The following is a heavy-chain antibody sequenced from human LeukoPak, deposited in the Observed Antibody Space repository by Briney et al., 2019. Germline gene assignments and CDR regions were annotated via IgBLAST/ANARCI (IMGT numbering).Heavy chain of an antibody. J-gene: IGHJ4*02. D-gene: IGHD7-27*01. Sequence: GGSLRLSCAASGFTFSSYAISWVRQAPGKGLEWVAVISYDGSNKYYADSVKGRFTISRDNSKNTLYLQMNSLRAEDTAVYYCATNGLTGDMDYWGQGTLVTVSS. CDR3: ATNGLTGDMDY. CDR1: GFTFSSYA. V-gene: IGHV3-30*03. CDR2: ISYDGSNK.